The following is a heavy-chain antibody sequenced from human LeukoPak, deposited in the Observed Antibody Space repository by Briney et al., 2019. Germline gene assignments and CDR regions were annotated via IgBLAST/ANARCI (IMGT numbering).Heavy chain of an antibody. J-gene: IGHJ4*02. CDR2: IYYTGST. V-gene: IGHV4-59*08. CDR1: GGSISSLY. D-gene: IGHD6-6*01. CDR3: ARHRAYSSSSPFDY. Sequence: PSETLSLTCSVSGGSISSLYWSWIRQPPGHGPEWIGYIYYTGSTNYNPSLKTRVTMFVDMSKNQFSLRLSSVTAADTAVYYCARHRAYSSSSPFDYWGQGTLVTVSS.